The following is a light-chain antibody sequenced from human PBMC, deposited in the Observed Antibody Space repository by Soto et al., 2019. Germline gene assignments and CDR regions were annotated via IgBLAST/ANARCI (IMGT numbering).Light chain of an antibody. CDR2: EVS. CDR3: TSYTTNDTLYL. CDR1: SGDVGGFNY. Sequence: QSVLTQPAAVSGSPGQSIVISCSGTSGDVGGFNYVSWYQHLPGKPPKLIISEVSHRPSGVSHRFSGSKSGNTASLTISGLQAEDEADYYCTSYTTNDTLYLFGSGTKVTVL. J-gene: IGLJ1*01. V-gene: IGLV2-14*01.